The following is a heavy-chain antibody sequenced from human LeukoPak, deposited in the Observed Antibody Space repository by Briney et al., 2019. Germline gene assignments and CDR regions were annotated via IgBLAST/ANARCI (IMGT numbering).Heavy chain of an antibody. J-gene: IGHJ3*01. CDR3: AKEIYASGMQLRLLAFDL. CDR1: GFTFSSYA. Sequence: GGSLRLSCAASGFTFSSYAMSWVRPAPGKGLEWVSAISGSGGSTYYADAVKGRFTISRDNSKNTLYLQMNSLRAEDTAVYYCAKEIYASGMQLRLLAFDLWGQGTMVTVSS. CDR2: ISGSGGST. D-gene: IGHD3-10*01. V-gene: IGHV3-23*01.